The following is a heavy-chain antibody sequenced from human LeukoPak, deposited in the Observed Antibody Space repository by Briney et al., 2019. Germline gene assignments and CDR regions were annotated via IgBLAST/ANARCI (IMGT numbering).Heavy chain of an antibody. D-gene: IGHD6-19*01. V-gene: IGHV3-30*02. Sequence: GGSLRLSCAASGLPFSSYGMHWVRQAPGKGLEWVAFIRYDGSNKYYADFVKGRFTISRDNAKNSLYLQMNSLRAEDTAVYYCARYYSHTSDWSEGGLDQWGQGTLVTVSS. J-gene: IGHJ4*02. CDR1: GLPFSSYG. CDR2: IRYDGSNK. CDR3: ARYYSHTSDWSEGGLDQ.